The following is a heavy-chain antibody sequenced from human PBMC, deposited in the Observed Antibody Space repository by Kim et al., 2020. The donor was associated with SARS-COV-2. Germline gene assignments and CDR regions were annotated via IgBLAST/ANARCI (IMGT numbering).Heavy chain of an antibody. D-gene: IGHD1-26*01. CDR3: ARDVSGSYLSWFDP. Sequence: SETLSLTCTGSGGSISSYYWSWIRQPPGKGLEWIGYIYYSGSTNYNPSLKNRVTISVDTSKNQFSLKLSTVTAADTGVYYCARDVSGSYLSWFDPWGQGT. CDR1: GGSISSYY. J-gene: IGHJ5*02. CDR2: IYYSGST. V-gene: IGHV4-59*01.